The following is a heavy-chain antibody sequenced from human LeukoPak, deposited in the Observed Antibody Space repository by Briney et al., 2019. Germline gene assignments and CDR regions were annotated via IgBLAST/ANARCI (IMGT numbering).Heavy chain of an antibody. D-gene: IGHD5-12*01. Sequence: GASVKVSCKASGYTFTSYDINWVRQATGQGLEWMGWMNPNSGNTGYAQKFQGRVTMTRNTSISTAYMELSSLRSEDTAVYYCARPGYSGYDLAPDYWGQGTLVTVSS. V-gene: IGHV1-8*01. CDR3: ARPGYSGYDLAPDY. CDR2: MNPNSGNT. J-gene: IGHJ4*02. CDR1: GYTFTSYD.